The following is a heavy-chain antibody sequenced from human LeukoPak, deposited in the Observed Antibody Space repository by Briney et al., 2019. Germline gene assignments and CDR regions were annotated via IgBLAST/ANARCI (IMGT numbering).Heavy chain of an antibody. CDR1: GFTFSSYA. Sequence: GGSLRLSCAASGFTFSSYAMHWVRQAPGKGLEWVAVISYDGSNKYYADSVKGRFTISRDNSKNTLYLQMNSLRAEDTAVYYCARDPWVTGTAIDYWGQGALVTVSS. D-gene: IGHD1-20*01. J-gene: IGHJ4*02. CDR2: ISYDGSNK. V-gene: IGHV3-30-3*01. CDR3: ARDPWVTGTAIDY.